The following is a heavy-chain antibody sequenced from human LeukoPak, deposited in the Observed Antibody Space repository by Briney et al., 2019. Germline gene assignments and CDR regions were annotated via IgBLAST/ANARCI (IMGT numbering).Heavy chain of an antibody. CDR1: GFTFSSYG. J-gene: IGHJ3*02. CDR3: AKGDGRQWLAGHAFDI. Sequence: GGSLRLSCAASGFTFSSYGMRWVRQAPGKGLEWVAVISYDGSNKYYADSVKGRFTISRDNSKNTLYLQMNSLRAEDTAVYYCAKGDGRQWLAGHAFDIWGQGTMVTVSS. V-gene: IGHV3-30*18. D-gene: IGHD6-19*01. CDR2: ISYDGSNK.